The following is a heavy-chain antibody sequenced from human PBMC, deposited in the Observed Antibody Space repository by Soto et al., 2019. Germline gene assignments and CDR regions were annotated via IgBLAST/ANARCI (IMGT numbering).Heavy chain of an antibody. J-gene: IGHJ5*02. V-gene: IGHV3-23*01. CDR1: GFTFSSYA. CDR2: ISGSGGST. Sequence: RLSCAASGFTFSSYAMSWVRQAPGKGLEWISAISGSGGSTYYADSVKGRFTISRDNSKNTVYLQMSSLRAEDTAAYYCTKDHYGPDPWGQGTVVTVSS. CDR3: TKDHYGPDP. D-gene: IGHD4-17*01.